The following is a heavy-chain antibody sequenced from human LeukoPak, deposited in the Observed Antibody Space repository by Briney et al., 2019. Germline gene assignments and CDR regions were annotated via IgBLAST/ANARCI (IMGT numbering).Heavy chain of an antibody. CDR1: GFTFSTYG. V-gene: IGHV3-33*01. J-gene: IGHJ3*02. Sequence: GGSLRLSCAASGFTFSTYGMHWVRQAPGKGLEWVAVIWYDGSIKYYADSVKGRFTISRDNSKNTLYLQMNSLRAEDTAVYYCARAVGPFDIWGQGAIVIVSS. CDR3: ARAVGPFDI. CDR2: IWYDGSIK. D-gene: IGHD3-16*01.